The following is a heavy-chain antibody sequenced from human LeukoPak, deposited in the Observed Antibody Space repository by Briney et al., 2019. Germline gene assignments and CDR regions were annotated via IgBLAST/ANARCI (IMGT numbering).Heavy chain of an antibody. CDR2: IYSSGST. J-gene: IGHJ4*02. D-gene: IGHD7-27*01. Sequence: SETLSLTCSVSGGSISNYLWTWIRQPPGKGLEWIGYIYSSGSTYYNPSLKSRVTISVDTSKNRFSLKLSTVTAADTAVYYCARRPTGDPKFDYWGQGTLVTVSS. CDR3: ARRPTGDPKFDY. V-gene: IGHV4-59*08. CDR1: GGSISNYL.